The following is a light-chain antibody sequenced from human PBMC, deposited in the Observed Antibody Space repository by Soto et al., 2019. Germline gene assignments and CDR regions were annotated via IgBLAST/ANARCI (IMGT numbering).Light chain of an antibody. J-gene: IGKJ1*01. CDR1: ESIRTS. CDR2: DAS. Sequence: DIQMTQSPSSLSASVGDRVTITCRASESIRTSLNWYQKKAGKAPKFLIYDASNLESGVPSRFTGRGFGTDFTLTISSLQPEDFATYYCQQSFDLPRTFGQGTTVDIK. CDR3: QQSFDLPRT. V-gene: IGKV1-39*01.